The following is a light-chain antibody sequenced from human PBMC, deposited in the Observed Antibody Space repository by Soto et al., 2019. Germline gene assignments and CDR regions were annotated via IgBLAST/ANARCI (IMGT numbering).Light chain of an antibody. CDR3: SSFSVASPL. CDR1: SNDIGGYNY. V-gene: IGLV2-14*01. J-gene: IGLJ1*01. CDR2: DVS. Sequence: QSALTQPASMSGSPVQSVTISCAGTSNDIGGYNYVSWYQHHPGTAPKLIIYDVSSRPSGVSHRFSGSKSGNTASLTISGLQAEDEADYYCSSFSVASPLFGTGTKVTVL.